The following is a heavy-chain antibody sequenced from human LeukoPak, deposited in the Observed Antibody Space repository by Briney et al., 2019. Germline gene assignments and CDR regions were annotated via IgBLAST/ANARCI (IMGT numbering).Heavy chain of an antibody. V-gene: IGHV4-61*02. CDR3: ARTQYYYYYHMDV. CDR1: GGSISSGSYY. Sequence: SETLSLTCTVSGGSISSGSYYCSWIRQPAGKGLEWIGRIYTSGSTNYNPSLKSRVTISVDTSKNQFSLKLSSVTAADTAVYYCARTQYYYYYHMDVWGKGPRSPSP. CDR2: IYTSGST. J-gene: IGHJ6*03.